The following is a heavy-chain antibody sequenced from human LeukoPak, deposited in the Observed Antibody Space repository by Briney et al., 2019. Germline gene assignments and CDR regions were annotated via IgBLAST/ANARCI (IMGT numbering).Heavy chain of an antibody. CDR1: GFTFSGFT. D-gene: IGHD6-19*01. CDR2: ITRSGSYI. J-gene: IGHJ4*02. Sequence: GGSLRLSCVAPGFTFSGFTMNWVRRAPGKGLEWVSSITRSGSYIYYGDSVKGRFTISRDNAKNSLYLQMNSLRVEDTAVYYCAREDSGYSSADSWGQGTLVTVSS. V-gene: IGHV3-21*01. CDR3: AREDSGYSSADS.